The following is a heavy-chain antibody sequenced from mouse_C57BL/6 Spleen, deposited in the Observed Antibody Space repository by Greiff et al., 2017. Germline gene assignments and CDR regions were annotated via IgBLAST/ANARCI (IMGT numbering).Heavy chain of an antibody. CDR3: AHYYGSGYFDV. V-gene: IGHV2-4*01. Sequence: QVQLQQSGPGLVQPSQSLSITCTVSGFSLTSYGVHWVRQPPGKGLEWLGVIWSGGSTDYNAAFISRLSISKDNSKSQVFFKMNSLQADDTAIYYCAHYYGSGYFDVWGTGTTVTVSS. J-gene: IGHJ1*03. CDR1: GFSLTSYG. D-gene: IGHD1-1*01. CDR2: IWSGGST.